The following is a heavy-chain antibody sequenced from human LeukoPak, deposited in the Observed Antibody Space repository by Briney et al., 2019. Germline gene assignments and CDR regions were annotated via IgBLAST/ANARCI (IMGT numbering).Heavy chain of an antibody. V-gene: IGHV3-74*01. CDR1: GFTFSNYW. D-gene: IGHD1-26*01. J-gene: IGHJ6*02. CDR2: INSDGSST. Sequence: GGSLRLSCAASGFTFSNYWMHWVRQAPGKGLVWVSRINSDGSSTTYADSVKGRFTISRDNAKNTLYVQMNSLRAEDAAVYYCARVRSGSSAGNYGMDVWGQGTTVTVSS. CDR3: ARVRSGSSAGNYGMDV.